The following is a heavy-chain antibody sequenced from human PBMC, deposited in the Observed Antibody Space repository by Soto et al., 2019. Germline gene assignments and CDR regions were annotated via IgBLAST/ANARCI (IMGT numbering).Heavy chain of an antibody. Sequence: SETLSLTCTVSGGSISSSSYYWGWIRQPPGKGLEWITSIYYTGRTYYNPSLKSRVTISVDTSKNQFSLKLSSVTAADTAVYYCARRLYYDSSGFEGGGMDVWGQGTTVTVSS. D-gene: IGHD3-22*01. CDR2: IYYTGRT. CDR3: ARRLYYDSSGFEGGGMDV. V-gene: IGHV4-39*01. CDR1: GGSISSSSYY. J-gene: IGHJ6*02.